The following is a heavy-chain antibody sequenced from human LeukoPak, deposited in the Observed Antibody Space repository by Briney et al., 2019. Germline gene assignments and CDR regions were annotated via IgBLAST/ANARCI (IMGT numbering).Heavy chain of an antibody. CDR2: IHTSGSN. CDR3: ARLSAAVHLGASDL. D-gene: IGHD3-16*01. CDR1: DVSISPYY. V-gene: IGHV4-4*09. J-gene: IGHJ3*01. Sequence: SETLSLTCAVSDVSISPYYWAWIRQRPGKGLEWIGYIHTSGSNNQYPSLKSRVTISVDKSKNHFSLRLTSVTAADTAVYYCARLSAAVHLGASDLWGQGTMVTVSS.